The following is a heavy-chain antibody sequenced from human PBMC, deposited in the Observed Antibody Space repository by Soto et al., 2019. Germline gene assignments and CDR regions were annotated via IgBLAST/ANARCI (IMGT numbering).Heavy chain of an antibody. CDR2: IDSDGGST. J-gene: IGHJ4*02. CDR3: AKNPGYYYDSTGYHFDY. CDR1: GFTFSSYW. V-gene: IGHV3-74*01. D-gene: IGHD3-22*01. Sequence: GGSLRLSCAASGFTFSSYWMHWVRQAPGKGLVWVSHIDSDGGSTTYADSVKGRFTISRDNSKNTLYLQMNSLRAEDTAVYYCAKNPGYYYDSTGYHFDYWGQGTLVTVSS.